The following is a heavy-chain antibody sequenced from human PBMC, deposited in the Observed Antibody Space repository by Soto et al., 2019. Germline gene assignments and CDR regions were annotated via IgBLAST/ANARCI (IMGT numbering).Heavy chain of an antibody. CDR2: INSDGSST. J-gene: IGHJ1*01. CDR1: GFTFSSYW. D-gene: IGHD6-19*01. CDR3: ARAQPQWLVPAEYFQH. V-gene: IGHV3-74*01. Sequence: GGSLRLSCAASGFTFSSYWMHWVRRAPGKGLVWVSRINSDGSSTSYADSVKGRFTISRDNAKNTLYLQMNSLRAEDTAVYYCARAQPQWLVPAEYFQHWGQGTLVTVSS.